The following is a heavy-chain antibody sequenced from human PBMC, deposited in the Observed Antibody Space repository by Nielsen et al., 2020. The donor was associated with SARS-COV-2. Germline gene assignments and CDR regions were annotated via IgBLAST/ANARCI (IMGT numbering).Heavy chain of an antibody. D-gene: IGHD5-18*01. CDR1: GGSFSGYD. CDR2: INHSGST. CDR3: ASFGYSYGPAIDY. J-gene: IGHJ4*02. V-gene: IGHV4-34*01. Sequence: SETLSLTCAVYGGSFSGYDWSWIRQAPGKGLEWIGEINHSGSTKYNPSLKSRVTISVDTSKNQFSLKLSSVTAADTAVYYCASFGYSYGPAIDYWGQGTLVTVSS.